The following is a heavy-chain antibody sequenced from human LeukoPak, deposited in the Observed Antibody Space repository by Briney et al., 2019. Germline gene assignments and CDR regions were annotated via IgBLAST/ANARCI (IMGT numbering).Heavy chain of an antibody. CDR2: IRSKTYGGTT. CDR3: TRGVGQQLIPPDY. D-gene: IGHD6-13*01. Sequence: PGGSLRLSCAASGFTFSSYWMSWVRQAPGKGLEWVGFIRSKTYGGTTGYAASVKDTFTISRDDSKSVVYLQMNSLKTEDTAFYYCTRGVGQQLIPPDYWGQGTLVTVSS. J-gene: IGHJ4*02. V-gene: IGHV3-49*04. CDR1: GFTFSSYW.